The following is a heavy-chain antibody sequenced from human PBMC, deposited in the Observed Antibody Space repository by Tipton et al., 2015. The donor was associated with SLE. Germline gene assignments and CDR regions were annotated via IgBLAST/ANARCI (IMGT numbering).Heavy chain of an antibody. CDR1: GASISSYY. CDR3: ARERYCSGASCYAPDY. Sequence: TLSLTCTVSGASISSYYWSWVRQPPGKGLEWIGYVYDIDSTNYNPSLKNQFSLKLKSVTAADSAVYYCARERYCSGASCYAPDYWGQGTLVTVSS. J-gene: IGHJ4*02. V-gene: IGHV4-59*01. CDR2: VYDIDST. D-gene: IGHD2-2*01.